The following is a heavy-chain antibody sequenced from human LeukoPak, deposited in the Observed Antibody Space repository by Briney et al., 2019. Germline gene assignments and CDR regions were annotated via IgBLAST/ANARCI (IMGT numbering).Heavy chain of an antibody. Sequence: PGGSLRLSCAASGFTFSSYAMSWVRQAPGKGLAWVSAISGSGGSTYYADSVKGRFTISRDNSKNTLYLQMNSLRAEDTAVYYCANAGGDGYNPVWYFDYWGQGTLVTVSS. V-gene: IGHV3-23*01. D-gene: IGHD5-24*01. J-gene: IGHJ4*02. CDR3: ANAGGDGYNPVWYFDY. CDR2: ISGSGGST. CDR1: GFTFSSYA.